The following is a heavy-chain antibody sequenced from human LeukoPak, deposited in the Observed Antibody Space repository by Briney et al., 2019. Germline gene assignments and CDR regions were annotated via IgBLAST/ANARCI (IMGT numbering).Heavy chain of an antibody. Sequence: SETLSLTCTVSGGSISSSSYYWGWIRQPPGKGLEWVGSIYYSGSTYYNPSLKSRVTISVDTSKNQFSLKLSSVTAADTAVYYCARLGPRTYYDYVWGSYRYNYFDYWGQGTLVTVSS. V-gene: IGHV4-39*07. D-gene: IGHD3-16*02. CDR3: ARLGPRTYYDYVWGSYRYNYFDY. CDR1: GGSISSSSYY. J-gene: IGHJ4*02. CDR2: IYYSGST.